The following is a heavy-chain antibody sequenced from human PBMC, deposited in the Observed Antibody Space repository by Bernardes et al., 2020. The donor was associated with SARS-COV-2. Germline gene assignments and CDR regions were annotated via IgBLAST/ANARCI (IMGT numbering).Heavy chain of an antibody. CDR1: GYSINGDFC. J-gene: IGHJ6*02. V-gene: IGHV4-38-2*01. CDR3: ARYYRYGSSPTYYYGMDV. Sequence: SETLSLTCAVSGYSINGDFCWAWIRQAPGKGLEWIASVFYRGNTFYNPSLKSRVAISTDTSKNQFSLKLSSVTAADTAVYYCARYYRYGSSPTYYYGMDVWVQGTTATVSS. D-gene: IGHD5-18*01. CDR2: VFYRGNT.